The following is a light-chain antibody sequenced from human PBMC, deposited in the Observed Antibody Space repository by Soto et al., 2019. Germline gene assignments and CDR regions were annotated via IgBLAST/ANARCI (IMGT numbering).Light chain of an antibody. J-gene: IGKJ1*01. CDR1: QTIYSN. Sequence: IQMTQSPATLSVSPGERAPLSCRASQTIYSNVAWYQQRPGQAPRLLIYRASARATGIPARFSGSGSGTEFTLTIGSLQSEDSAVYYCQQYQNLWTFGQGTKVDIK. V-gene: IGKV3-15*01. CDR2: RAS. CDR3: QQYQNLWT.